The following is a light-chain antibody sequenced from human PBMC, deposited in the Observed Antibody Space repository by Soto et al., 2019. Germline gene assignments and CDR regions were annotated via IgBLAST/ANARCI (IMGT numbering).Light chain of an antibody. V-gene: IGKV3-15*01. J-gene: IGKJ3*01. CDR2: GSS. CDR3: QQHDHWPFT. Sequence: EIVMTQDPATLSVSPGEGATLSCRDSQSVSSKLAWYQQKPCQAPMLLIYGSSTRATGIPARFSGSECRTSFDITISSLQSEDFPGYYGQQHDHWPFTGGPGTKVDI. CDR1: QSVSSK.